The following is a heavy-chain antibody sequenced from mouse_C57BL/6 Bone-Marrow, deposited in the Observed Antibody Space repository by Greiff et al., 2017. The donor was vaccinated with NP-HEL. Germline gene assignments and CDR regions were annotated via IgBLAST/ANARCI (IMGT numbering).Heavy chain of an antibody. Sequence: VKLMESGAELARPGASVKLSCKASGYTFTSYGISWVKQRTGQGLEWIGEIYPRSGNTYYNEKFKGKATLTADKSSSTAYMELRSLTSEDSAVYFCAQTAQATGAMDYWGQGTSVTVSS. CDR3: AQTAQATGAMDY. D-gene: IGHD3-2*02. CDR1: GYTFTSYG. J-gene: IGHJ4*01. V-gene: IGHV1-81*01. CDR2: IYPRSGNT.